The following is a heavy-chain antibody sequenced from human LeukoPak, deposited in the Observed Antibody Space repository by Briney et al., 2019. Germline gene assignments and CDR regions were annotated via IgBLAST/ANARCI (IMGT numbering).Heavy chain of an antibody. CDR1: GGAITNYY. V-gene: IGHV4-59*08. Sequence: PSETLSLTCGVSGGAITNYYWSWIRQPPGKGLEWIGYIYYSGSTNYNPSLKSRVTISVDTSKNQFSLKLSSVTAADTAVYYCARQGGPVATIQNWGQGTLVTVSS. CDR3: ARQGGPVATIQN. J-gene: IGHJ4*02. CDR2: IYYSGST. D-gene: IGHD5-24*01.